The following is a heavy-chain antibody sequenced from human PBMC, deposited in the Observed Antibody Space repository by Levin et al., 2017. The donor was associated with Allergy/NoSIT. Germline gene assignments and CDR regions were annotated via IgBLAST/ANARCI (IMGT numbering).Heavy chain of an antibody. CDR1: GASVTRTGYY. D-gene: IGHD6-19*01. CDR3: VRGNEGLAVAGPFDY. Sequence: SQTLSLTCTVSGASVTRTGYYWGWVRQSPGKGLEWIGRYYYSVTTYYNVSLKSRVTISVDTSGSQFSRKLSSVNAADTAVYYCVRGNEGLAVAGPFDYWGLGTLVTVSS. CDR2: YYYSVTT. V-gene: IGHV4-39*07. J-gene: IGHJ4*02.